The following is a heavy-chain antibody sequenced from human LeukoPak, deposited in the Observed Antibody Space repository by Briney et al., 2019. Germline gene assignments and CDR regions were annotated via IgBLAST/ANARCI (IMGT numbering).Heavy chain of an antibody. D-gene: IGHD6-13*01. V-gene: IGHV1-24*01. CDR3: ATSGIAAAGRVYYFDY. J-gene: IGHJ4*02. CDR2: FDPEDGET. Sequence: ASVEVSCKVSGYTLTELSMHWVRQAPGKGLEWMGGFDPEDGETIYAQKFQGRVTMTEDTSTDTAYMELSSLRSEDTAVYYCATSGIAAAGRVYYFDYWGQGTLVTVSS. CDR1: GYTLTELS.